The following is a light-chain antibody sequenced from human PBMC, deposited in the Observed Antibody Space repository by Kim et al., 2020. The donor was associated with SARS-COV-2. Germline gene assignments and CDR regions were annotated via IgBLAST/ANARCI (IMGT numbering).Light chain of an antibody. CDR3: ISYTSSSTYV. CDR1: SSDVGAYNY. V-gene: IGLV2-14*03. CDR2: DVT. Sequence: QSALTQPASVSGSPGQSITISCTGTSSDVGAYNYVSWYQQHPGKAPQPVIYDVTKRPSGVSNRFSGSKSGNVASLTISGLQAEDEADYYCISYTSSSTYVFVSGTKVTVL. J-gene: IGLJ1*01.